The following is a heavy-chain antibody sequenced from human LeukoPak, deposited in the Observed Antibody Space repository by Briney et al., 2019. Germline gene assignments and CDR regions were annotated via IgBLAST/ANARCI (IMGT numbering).Heavy chain of an antibody. CDR1: GFTFSTYG. CDR2: ISYDGSTK. Sequence: PGGSLRLSCTASGFTFSTYGMHWVRQAPGKGLEWVTLISYDGSTKYYSDSVKGRFTLSRDNSKNTLCLQMNSLRAEDTAVYYCARDGFSSWYLYYYYYYYMDVWGKGTTVTVSS. D-gene: IGHD6-13*01. CDR3: ARDGFSSWYLYYYYYYYMDV. V-gene: IGHV3-30*03. J-gene: IGHJ6*03.